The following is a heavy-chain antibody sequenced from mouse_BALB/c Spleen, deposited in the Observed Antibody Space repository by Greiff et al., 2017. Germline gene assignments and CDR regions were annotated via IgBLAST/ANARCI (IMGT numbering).Heavy chain of an antibody. D-gene: IGHD1-1*01. CDR3: ARDYYGSSPWFAY. CDR1: GFTFSSYT. J-gene: IGHJ3*01. V-gene: IGHV5-12-2*01. Sequence: EVQGVESGGGLVQPGGSLKLSCAASGFTFSSYTMSWVRQTPEKRLEWVAYISNGGGSTYYPDTVKGRFTISRDNAKNTLYLQMSSLKSEDTAMYYCARDYYGSSPWFAYWGQGTLVTVSA. CDR2: ISNGGGST.